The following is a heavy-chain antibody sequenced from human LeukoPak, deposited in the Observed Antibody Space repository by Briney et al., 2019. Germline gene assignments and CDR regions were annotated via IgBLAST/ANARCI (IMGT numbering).Heavy chain of an antibody. Sequence: GGSLRLSCAASGFTFSSYAMSWVRQAPGKGLKWVSTINDNGADTYYADSVKGRFTISRDNSYNTVSLQMSSLRDEDTGVYYCAKGLRTGVGPYMGYHYYMDVWGKGATVTVSS. D-gene: IGHD3-16*01. CDR3: AKGLRTGVGPYMGYHYYMDV. J-gene: IGHJ6*03. CDR2: INDNGADT. V-gene: IGHV3-23*01. CDR1: GFTFSSYA.